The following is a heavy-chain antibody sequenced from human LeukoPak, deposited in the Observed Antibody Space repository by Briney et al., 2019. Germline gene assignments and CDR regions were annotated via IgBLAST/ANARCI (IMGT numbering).Heavy chain of an antibody. J-gene: IGHJ4*02. Sequence: PGRSLRLSCAASGFTFSSYGMHWVRQAPGKGLEWVAVIWYDGSNKYYADSVKGRFTISRDNSKNTLYLQMNSLRAEDTAVYYCARRGVRCSGGRCYSPFDYWGQGTLVTVSS. CDR1: GFTFSSYG. D-gene: IGHD2-15*01. V-gene: IGHV3-33*01. CDR2: IWYDGSNK. CDR3: ARRGVRCSGGRCYSPFDY.